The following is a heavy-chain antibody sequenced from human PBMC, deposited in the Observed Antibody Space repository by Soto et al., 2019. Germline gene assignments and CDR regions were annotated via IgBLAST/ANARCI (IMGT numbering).Heavy chain of an antibody. V-gene: IGHV1-24*01. CDR2: FDPEDGET. J-gene: IGHJ5*02. CDR1: GYTLTELS. Sequence: ASVKVSCKVSGYTLTELSMHWVRQAPGKGLEWMGGFDPEDGETIYAQKFQGRVTMTEDTSTDTAYMELSSPRSEDTAVYYCAIGGATLKDWFDPWGQGTLVTVSS. D-gene: IGHD1-26*01. CDR3: AIGGATLKDWFDP.